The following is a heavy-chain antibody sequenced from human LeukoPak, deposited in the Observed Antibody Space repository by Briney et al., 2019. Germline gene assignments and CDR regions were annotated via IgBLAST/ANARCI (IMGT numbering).Heavy chain of an antibody. CDR2: IIPIFGSA. D-gene: IGHD3-3*01. V-gene: IGHV1-69*13. Sequence: SVKVSCLASGGTFLSYAIRWVGQAPGRGVAWMGGIIPIFGSANYAQKFQCRVTITADETTSTAYMELSSLRSEDTAVYYCARGPDITIFGVVITNYYYYYGMDVWGQGTTVTVSS. J-gene: IGHJ6*02. CDR1: GGTFLSYA. CDR3: ARGPDITIFGVVITNYYYYYGMDV.